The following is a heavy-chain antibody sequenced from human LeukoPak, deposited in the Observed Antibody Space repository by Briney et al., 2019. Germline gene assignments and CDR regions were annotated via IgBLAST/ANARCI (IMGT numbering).Heavy chain of an antibody. CDR1: GYTFTNSD. D-gene: IGHD6-19*01. Sequence: GASVKVSCRASGYTFTNSDITWVRQAPGQGLEWMGRISTSNGDTNYAAKLQGRVTMTTDTSTSTVYMELGSLTFDDTAVYFCARDPHHRLGPPLDLWGQGTLVTVSS. V-gene: IGHV1-18*01. J-gene: IGHJ5*02. CDR2: ISTSNGDT. CDR3: ARDPHHRLGPPLDL.